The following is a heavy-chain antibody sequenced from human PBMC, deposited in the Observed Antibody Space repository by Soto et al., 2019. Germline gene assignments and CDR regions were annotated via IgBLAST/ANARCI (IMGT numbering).Heavy chain of an antibody. D-gene: IGHD3-22*01. CDR2: IIPIFGTA. CDR1: GVTFSSYA. V-gene: IGHV1-69*13. CDR3: ARVKYYDSSGNFDY. Sequence: SVKVSCKASGVTFSSYAISWVRQAPGQGLEWMGGIIPIFGTANYAQKFQGRVTITADESTSTAYMELGSLRSEDTAVYYCARVKYYDSSGNFDYWGQGTLVTVSS. J-gene: IGHJ4*02.